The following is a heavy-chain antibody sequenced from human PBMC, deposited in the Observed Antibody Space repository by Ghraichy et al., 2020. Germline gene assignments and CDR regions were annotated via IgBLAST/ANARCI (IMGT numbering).Heavy chain of an antibody. D-gene: IGHD3-3*01. CDR3: ARHPVSYYDVLSGFYPFDY. V-gene: IGHV3-23*01. J-gene: IGHJ4*02. CDR1: GFSFVSYA. Sequence: GGSLNISCAASGFSFVSYAMSWVRQVPGKGLQWVSGNTGSGETTHYAESVRGRFSISRDNSKSTLFLQMNSLRAEDTAIYYCARHPVSYYDVLSGFYPFDYGGQGTLVTVSS. CDR2: NTGSGETT.